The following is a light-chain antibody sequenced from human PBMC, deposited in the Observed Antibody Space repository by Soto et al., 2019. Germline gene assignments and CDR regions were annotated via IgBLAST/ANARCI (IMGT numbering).Light chain of an antibody. V-gene: IGKV1-17*01. Sequence: DIQVTQSPSSLSSSVGGRITITFRASQGIRNDLGWYQQKPGKAPKRLIYAASSLQSGVPSRFSGSGSGTEFTLTISSLQPEDFATYYCLQHNSYPPWTFGQGTKVDIK. CDR2: AAS. CDR3: LQHNSYPPWT. J-gene: IGKJ1*01. CDR1: QGIRND.